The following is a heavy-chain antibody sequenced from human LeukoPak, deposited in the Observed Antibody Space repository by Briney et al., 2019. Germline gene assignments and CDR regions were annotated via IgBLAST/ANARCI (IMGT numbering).Heavy chain of an antibody. J-gene: IGHJ4*02. CDR1: GGSISSYY. D-gene: IGHD3/OR15-3a*01. CDR2: IYYTGST. Sequence: SETLSLTCTVSGGSISSYYWSWIRQPPGKGLEWIGYIYYTGSTNYNPSLNSRVTISVDTSKNQFSLRLTSVTAADTAVYYCARQTGSGLFILPGGQGTLVTVSS. CDR3: ARQTGSGLFILP. V-gene: IGHV4-59*08.